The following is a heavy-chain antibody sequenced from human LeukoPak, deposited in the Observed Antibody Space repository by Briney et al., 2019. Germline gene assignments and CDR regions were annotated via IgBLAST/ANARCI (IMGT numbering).Heavy chain of an antibody. CDR3: ARELTSSEYSSSWYPGGLGYFDL. CDR2: IWYDGTNK. J-gene: IGHJ2*01. D-gene: IGHD6-13*01. Sequence: GGSLRLSCAASGFTFSSYGMHWVRQAPGKGLEWVAVIWYDGTNKYYADSVKGRFTISRDNSKNTLYLQMNSLRAEDTAVYYCARELTSSEYSSSWYPGGLGYFDLWGRGTLVTVSS. V-gene: IGHV3-33*01. CDR1: GFTFSSYG.